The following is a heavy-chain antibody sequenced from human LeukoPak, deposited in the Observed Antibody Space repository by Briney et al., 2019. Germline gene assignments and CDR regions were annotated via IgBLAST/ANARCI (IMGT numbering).Heavy chain of an antibody. CDR2: MNPNSGNT. D-gene: IGHD4-17*01. J-gene: IGHJ4*02. Sequence: ASVKVSCKASGYTFTSYDINWVRQATGQGLEWMGWMNPNSGNTGYAQKFQGRVTMTRNTSISTAYMELSSLRSEDTAVYYCARGGIDDYGDYVPGYWGQGTLVTASS. CDR1: GYTFTSYD. CDR3: ARGGIDDYGDYVPGY. V-gene: IGHV1-8*01.